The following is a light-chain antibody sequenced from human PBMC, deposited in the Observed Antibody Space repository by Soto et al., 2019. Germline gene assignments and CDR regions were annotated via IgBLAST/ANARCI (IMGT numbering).Light chain of an antibody. Sequence: QSVLTQPPSVSGAPGQRVTISCTGSSSNIGAGYGVHWYQQLPGTAPKLLIFGNTNRPSGVPDRFSGSKSGASGSLAITGLQAEDEADYYCQSWASSLSVVFGGGTKLTVL. CDR2: GNT. V-gene: IGLV1-40*01. CDR3: QSWASSLSVV. J-gene: IGLJ2*01. CDR1: SSNIGAGYG.